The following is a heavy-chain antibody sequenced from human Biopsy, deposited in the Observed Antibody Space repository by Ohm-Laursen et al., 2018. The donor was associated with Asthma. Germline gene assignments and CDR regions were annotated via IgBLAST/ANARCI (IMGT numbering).Heavy chain of an antibody. D-gene: IGHD4-17*01. Sequence: GTLSLTCSLSSGSGGYMRSGNYYWGWIRQPPGKGLEWIGNTYYGGTTYYNPSLKSRVTMSIDSSKNQLSLKLTSVTAADTAVYFCVTHYGLRGWSPSDSWGQGTLVTVSS. CDR2: TYYGGTT. CDR1: SGSGGYMRSGNYY. J-gene: IGHJ4*02. V-gene: IGHV4-39*01. CDR3: VTHYGLRGWSPSDS.